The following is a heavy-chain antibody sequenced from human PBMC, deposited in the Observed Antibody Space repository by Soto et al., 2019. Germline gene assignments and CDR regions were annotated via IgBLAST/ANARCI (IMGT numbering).Heavy chain of an antibody. CDR1: GFTFSNAW. J-gene: IGHJ6*02. D-gene: IGHD3-3*01. CDR2: IKSKTDGGTT. V-gene: IGHV3-15*07. CDR3: TTLSITIFGVVLMDV. Sequence: PGGSLRLSCSASGFTFSNAWMNWVRQAPGKGLEWVGRIKSKTDGGTTDYAAPVKGRFTISRDDSKNTLYLQMNSLKTEDTAVNYCTTLSITIFGVVLMDVWGQGTTVTVSS.